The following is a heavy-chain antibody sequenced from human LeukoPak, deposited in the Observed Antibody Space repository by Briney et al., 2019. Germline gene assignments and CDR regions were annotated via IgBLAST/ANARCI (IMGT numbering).Heavy chain of an antibody. V-gene: IGHV1-24*01. CDR2: FDPEDGET. D-gene: IGHD6-6*01. CDR1: GYTLTELS. J-gene: IGHJ6*02. Sequence: ASVKVSCKVSGYTLTELSMHWVRQAPGKGLEWMGGFDPEDGETIYAQKFQGRVTMTEDTSTDTPYMELSSLRSEDTAVYYCATDSSGPPNYGMDVWGQGTTVTVSS. CDR3: ATDSSGPPNYGMDV.